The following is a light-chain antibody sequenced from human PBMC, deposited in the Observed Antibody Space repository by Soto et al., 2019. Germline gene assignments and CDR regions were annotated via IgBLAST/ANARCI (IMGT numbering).Light chain of an antibody. CDR3: QQYASSPLT. Sequence: EIVLTQSPGTLSLSSGERATLSCRASQSVRSNYLAWYQQKPGQAPRLLIYGASSRATGIPDRFGGSGSGTDFTLTISRLEPEDFALYYWQQYASSPLTFGGGTKVEIK. V-gene: IGKV3-20*01. CDR1: QSVRSNY. J-gene: IGKJ4*01. CDR2: GAS.